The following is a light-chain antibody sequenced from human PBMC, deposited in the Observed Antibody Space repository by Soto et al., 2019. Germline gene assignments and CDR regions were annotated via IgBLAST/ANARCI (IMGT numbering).Light chain of an antibody. Sequence: EIVWAQSPGTLSLSPGERATLSCRASQSVSSNYLAWYQQKPGQAPRLLIYGASSRATGIPDRFSGSGSGTDFTLTISRLEPEDFAVYYCQQYGSSPLTFGGGTKV. J-gene: IGKJ4*01. CDR2: GAS. CDR1: QSVSSNY. CDR3: QQYGSSPLT. V-gene: IGKV3-20*01.